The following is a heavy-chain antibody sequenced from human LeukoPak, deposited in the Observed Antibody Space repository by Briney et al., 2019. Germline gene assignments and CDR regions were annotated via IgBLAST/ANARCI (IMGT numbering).Heavy chain of an antibody. V-gene: IGHV3-7*01. Sequence: GGSLRLSCAASGFTFSTYWMSWVRQAPGKRLEWVATIKQDGSEKYYVGSVKGRFTSSRDNAKNSLYLQMNSLRAEDTAVYYSAREMVSPYYYMDVWGKGTTVTVSS. CDR1: GFTFSTYW. D-gene: IGHD2-8*01. J-gene: IGHJ6*03. CDR2: IKQDGSEK. CDR3: AREMVSPYYYMDV.